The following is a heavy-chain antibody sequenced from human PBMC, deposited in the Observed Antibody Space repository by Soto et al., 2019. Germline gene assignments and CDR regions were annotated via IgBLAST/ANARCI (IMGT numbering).Heavy chain of an antibody. J-gene: IGHJ4*02. CDR1: GGSISSYY. CDR2: IYYSGST. CDR3: ARGVDTAMVPFDY. Sequence: PSETLSLTCTVSGGSISSYYWSWIRPRPGKGLEWIGYIYYSGSTNYNPSLKSRVTISVDTSKNQFSLKLSSVTAADTAVYYCARGVDTAMVPFDYWGQGTLVTVSS. V-gene: IGHV4-59*01. D-gene: IGHD5-18*01.